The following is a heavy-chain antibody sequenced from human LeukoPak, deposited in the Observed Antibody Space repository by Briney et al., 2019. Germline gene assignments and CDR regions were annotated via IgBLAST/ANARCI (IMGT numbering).Heavy chain of an antibody. CDR1: GFSFSRYW. CDR2: IKQDGSEK. Sequence: GGSLRLSCAASGFSFSRYWMSWVRQAPGKGLEWVANIKQDGSEKNYVESVKGRFTISRDNAKNSLYLQTNSLRAEDTAVYYCAKASAMIVVVSKHFDYWGQGTLVTVSS. D-gene: IGHD3-22*01. CDR3: AKASAMIVVVSKHFDY. J-gene: IGHJ4*02. V-gene: IGHV3-7*01.